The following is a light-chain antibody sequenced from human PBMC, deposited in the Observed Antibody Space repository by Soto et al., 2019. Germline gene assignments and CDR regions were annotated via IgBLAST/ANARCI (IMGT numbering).Light chain of an antibody. CDR3: QQLSNWPPYT. V-gene: IGKV3-11*01. J-gene: IGKJ2*01. Sequence: EIVLTQSPATLSLSPGERATLSCRASQSVSSYLAWYQQKPGQAPRLLIYDASNRATGIPARFSGSRSGTDFTLTICSLEPEVFAVYYCQQLSNWPPYTFGQGTKLEI. CDR2: DAS. CDR1: QSVSSY.